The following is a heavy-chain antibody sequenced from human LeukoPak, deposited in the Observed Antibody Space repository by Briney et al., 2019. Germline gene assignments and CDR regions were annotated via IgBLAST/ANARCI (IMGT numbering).Heavy chain of an antibody. D-gene: IGHD3-22*01. CDR3: ARASIVVVIGQYNWFDP. CDR2: IYYSGST. Sequence: SETLSLTCTVSGGSISSGGYYWSWIRQHPGKGLEWIGYIYYSGSTYYNPSLKSRVTISVDTSKNQFSLKPSSVTAADTAVYYCARASIVVVIGQYNWFDPWGQGTLVTVSS. J-gene: IGHJ5*02. V-gene: IGHV4-31*03. CDR1: GGSISSGGYY.